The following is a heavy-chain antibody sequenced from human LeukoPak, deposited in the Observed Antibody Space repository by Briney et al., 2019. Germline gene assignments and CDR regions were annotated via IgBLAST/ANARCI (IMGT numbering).Heavy chain of an antibody. CDR2: INPANGYA. CDR1: GYTFTNYA. V-gene: IGHV1-3*03. J-gene: IGHJ5*02. D-gene: IGHD3-22*01. CDR3: ARDSSKWFPWSGLWFDP. Sequence: GASVKVSCKASGYTFTNYAMHWVRQAPGQRPEWLGWINPANGYAKYSQELQGRVLITRDTSASTAYMELSSLRSEDTAVYYCARDSSKWFPWSGLWFDPWGQGTLVTVSS.